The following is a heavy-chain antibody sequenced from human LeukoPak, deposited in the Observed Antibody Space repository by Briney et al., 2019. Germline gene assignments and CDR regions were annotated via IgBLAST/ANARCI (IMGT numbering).Heavy chain of an antibody. Sequence: PSETLSLTCTVSGGSISSSSYYWGWIRQPPGKGLEWIGSIYYSGSTYYNPSLKSRVTISVDTSKNQFSLKLSSVTAADTAVYYCARPVSVPPGYYNGWFDPWGQGTLVTVSS. D-gene: IGHD3-9*01. J-gene: IGHJ5*02. CDR3: ARPVSVPPGYYNGWFDP. CDR1: GGSISSSSYY. CDR2: IYYSGST. V-gene: IGHV4-39*01.